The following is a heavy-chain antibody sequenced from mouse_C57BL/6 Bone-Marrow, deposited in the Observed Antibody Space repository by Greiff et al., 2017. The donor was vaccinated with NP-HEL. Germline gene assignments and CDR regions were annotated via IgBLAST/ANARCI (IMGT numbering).Heavy chain of an antibody. CDR2: ISSGSSTI. D-gene: IGHD2-3*01. J-gene: IGHJ3*01. CDR3: ARALLLFAY. Sequence: EVKVVESGGGLVKPGGSLKLSCAASGFTFSDYGMHWVRQAPEKGLEWVAYISSGSSTIYYADTVKGRFTISRDNAKNTLFLQMTSLRSEDTAMYYCARALLLFAYWGQGTLVTVSA. CDR1: GFTFSDYG. V-gene: IGHV5-17*01.